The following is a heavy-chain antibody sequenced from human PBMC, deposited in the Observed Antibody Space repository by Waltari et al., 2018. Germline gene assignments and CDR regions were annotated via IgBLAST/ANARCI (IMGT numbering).Heavy chain of an antibody. CDR2: IYQSVCT. J-gene: IGHJ5*02. CDR3: AREEYSYGKNWFDP. D-gene: IGHD5-18*01. V-gene: IGHV4-31*03. Sequence: QVQLQESGPGLVKPSQTLSLTCTVSGGSISSGGYYWSWIRQHPGKGLEWIGYIYQSVCTYDNPAIKSRVTISGDRTKNQFSLKLSSVTAADTAVYYCAREEYSYGKNWFDPWGQGTLVTVSS. CDR1: GGSISSGGYY.